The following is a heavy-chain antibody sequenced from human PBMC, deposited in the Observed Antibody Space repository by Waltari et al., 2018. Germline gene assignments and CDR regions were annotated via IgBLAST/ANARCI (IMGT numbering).Heavy chain of an antibody. V-gene: IGHV5-51*03. D-gene: IGHD6-19*01. CDR2: IYPGDSDT. J-gene: IGHJ4*02. CDR3: ARRGASYSSGYYYFDY. Sequence: EVQLVQSGAEVKKPGESLKISCKGSGYSFTNYWIGWVRQMPGKGLEWMGIIYPGDSDTTYSPSVQGQVTISADKSISTAYLQWSSLKASDTAMYYCARRGASYSSGYYYFDYWGQGTLVTVSS. CDR1: GYSFTNYW.